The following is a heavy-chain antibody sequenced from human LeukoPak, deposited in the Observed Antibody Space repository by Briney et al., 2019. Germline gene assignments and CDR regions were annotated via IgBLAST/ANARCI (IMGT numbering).Heavy chain of an antibody. CDR2: MSGGGIIT. D-gene: IGHD3-22*01. Sequence: SGGSLRLSCAASGFTFSSYAMSWVRQAPGKGLEWVSVMSGGGIITYYADSVKGRFTISRDNSNNTLYLQMNSLRADDTAVYYCAKDPIPYYDSSGGYWGQGTLVTVSS. CDR1: GFTFSSYA. V-gene: IGHV3-23*01. J-gene: IGHJ4*02. CDR3: AKDPIPYYDSSGGY.